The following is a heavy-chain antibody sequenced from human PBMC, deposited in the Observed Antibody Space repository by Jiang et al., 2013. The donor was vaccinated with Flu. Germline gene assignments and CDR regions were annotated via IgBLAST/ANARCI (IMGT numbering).Heavy chain of an antibody. CDR3: ARGDRLATDPDFYFDY. CDR2: IYATGDT. Sequence: GLVKPSETLSLTCTVSDGSINYPSGTGSGSPQGRDWSGLGHIYATGDTKYNPSLKSRVTISVDTSNNQFSLKLTSVTAADTAVYYCARGDRLATDPDFYFDYWAGNPGHRLL. CDR1: DGSINYPS. V-gene: IGHV4-4*09. D-gene: IGHD3-3*02. J-gene: IGHJ4*02.